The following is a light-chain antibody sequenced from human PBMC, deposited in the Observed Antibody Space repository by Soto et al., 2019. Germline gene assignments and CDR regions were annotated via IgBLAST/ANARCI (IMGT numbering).Light chain of an antibody. CDR2: GAS. J-gene: IGKJ2*01. CDR3: QQSYRSPYT. Sequence: IQMTQSPSSLSASVGDSVTVTCRASQSININLNWYQQKQGKAPTLLIYGASNLQSGVPSRFTGGGSRTDFTLIISSLQPEDFATYYCQQSYRSPYTFSQGTKLEIK. V-gene: IGKV1-39*01. CDR1: QSININ.